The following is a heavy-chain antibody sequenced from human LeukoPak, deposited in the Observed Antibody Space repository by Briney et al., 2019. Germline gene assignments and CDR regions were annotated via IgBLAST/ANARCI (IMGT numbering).Heavy chain of an antibody. CDR1: GYTFTGYF. V-gene: IGHV1-2*02. Sequence: ASVKVSCKASGYTFTGYFMHWVRQAPGQGLEWMGWINPNSGGTNYAQKFQGRVTMTRDTSTSTVYMELSSLRSEDTAVYYCARAEIVVVGRAFDIWGQGTMVTVSS. CDR2: INPNSGGT. J-gene: IGHJ3*02. D-gene: IGHD3-22*01. CDR3: ARAEIVVVGRAFDI.